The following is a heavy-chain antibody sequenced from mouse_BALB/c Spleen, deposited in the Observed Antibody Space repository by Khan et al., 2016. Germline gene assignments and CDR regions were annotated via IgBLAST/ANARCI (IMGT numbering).Heavy chain of an antibody. CDR1: GDSITSGY. D-gene: IGHD1-1*01. Sequence: EVQLQESGPSLVKPSQTLSLTCSVTGDSITSGYWNWIRKFPGNKLEYMGYISYSGSTYYNPSLKSRISITRDTTKNQYYFQLHSVTTEDTATYSCARSPYYGSRYYAMDYWGQGTSVTVSS. J-gene: IGHJ4*01. V-gene: IGHV3-8*02. CDR2: ISYSGST. CDR3: ARSPYYGSRYYAMDY.